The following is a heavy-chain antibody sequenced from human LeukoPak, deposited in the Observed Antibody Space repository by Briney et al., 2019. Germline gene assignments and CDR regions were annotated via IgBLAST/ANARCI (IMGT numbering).Heavy chain of an antibody. J-gene: IGHJ3*02. CDR3: AREGFFGSGSYPPTGQDAFDI. V-gene: IGHV1-69*13. Sequence: SVKVSCKASGGTFSSYAISWVRQAPGQGLEWMGGIIPIFGTANYAQTFQGRVTITADESTSTAYMELSSLRSEDTAVYYCAREGFFGSGSYPPTGQDAFDIWGQGTMVTVSS. CDR2: IIPIFGTA. CDR1: GGTFSSYA. D-gene: IGHD3-10*01.